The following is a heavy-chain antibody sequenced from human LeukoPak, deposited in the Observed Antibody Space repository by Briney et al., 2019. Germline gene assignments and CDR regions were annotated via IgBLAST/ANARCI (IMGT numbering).Heavy chain of an antibody. CDR3: ARGYPVLDV. V-gene: IGHV4-39*07. D-gene: IGHD2-2*01. J-gene: IGHJ6*02. Sequence: SETLSLTCTVSGGSISSSSYYWSWIRQPPGKGLEWIGEINHSGSTNYNPSLKSRVTISVDTSKNQFSLKLSSVTAADTAVYYCARGYPVLDVWGQGTTVTVSS. CDR1: GGSISSSSYY. CDR2: INHSGST.